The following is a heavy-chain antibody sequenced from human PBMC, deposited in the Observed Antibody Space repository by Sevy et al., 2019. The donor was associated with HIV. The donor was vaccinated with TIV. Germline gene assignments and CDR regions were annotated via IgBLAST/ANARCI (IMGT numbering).Heavy chain of an antibody. CDR2: IYWDDDK. D-gene: IGHD3-3*01. J-gene: IGHJ4*02. Sequence: SGPTLVNPTQTLTLTCTFSGFSLSTSGVGVGWIRQPPGKALEWLALIYWDDDKRYSPSLKSRLTITKDTSKNQVVRTMTNMDSVDTATYYCAHSTICGVVIYLGYYFDYWGQGTLVTVSS. CDR3: AHSTICGVVIYLGYYFDY. CDR1: GFSLSTSGVG. V-gene: IGHV2-5*02.